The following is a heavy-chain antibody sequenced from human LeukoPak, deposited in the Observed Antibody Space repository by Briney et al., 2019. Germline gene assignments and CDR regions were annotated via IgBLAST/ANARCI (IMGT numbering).Heavy chain of an antibody. J-gene: IGHJ5*02. CDR2: ISACNGNT. Sequence: ASVKVSCKASGYTFTSYGISWVRQAPGQGLEWMGWISACNGNTNYAQKLQGRVTMTTDTSTSTAYMELRSLRSDDTAVYYCARAAYYDYVWGSYAWFDPWGQGTLVTVSS. D-gene: IGHD3-16*01. V-gene: IGHV1-18*01. CDR3: ARAAYYDYVWGSYAWFDP. CDR1: GYTFTSYG.